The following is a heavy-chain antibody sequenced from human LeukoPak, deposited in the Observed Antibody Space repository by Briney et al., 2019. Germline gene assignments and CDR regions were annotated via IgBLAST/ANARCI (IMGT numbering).Heavy chain of an antibody. CDR2: IKQDGSEK. CDR3: ASEGDYGDFYWFDP. V-gene: IGHV3-7*01. D-gene: IGHD4-17*01. CDR1: GFTFSSYW. J-gene: IGHJ5*02. Sequence: PGGSLRLSCAASGFTFSSYWMSWVRQAPGKGLEWVANIKQDGSEKYYVDSVKGRFTISRDNAKNSLYLQMNSLRAEDTAVYYCASEGDYGDFYWFDPWGQGTLVTVSS.